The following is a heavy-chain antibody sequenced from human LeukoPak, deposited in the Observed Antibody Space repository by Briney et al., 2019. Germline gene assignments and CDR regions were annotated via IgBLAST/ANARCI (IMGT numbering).Heavy chain of an antibody. V-gene: IGHV4-4*02. CDR1: GGSISSSNW. J-gene: IGHJ4*02. CDR2: IYHSGST. CDR3: AGPGYGEAKKTFDY. Sequence: SETLSLTCAVSGGSISSSNWWSWVRQPPGKGLEWIGEIYHSGSTNYNPSLKSRVTISVENSKNQFSLKPSSVTAADTAVYYWAGPGYGEAKKTFDYWGQGTLVTVSS. D-gene: IGHD4-17*01.